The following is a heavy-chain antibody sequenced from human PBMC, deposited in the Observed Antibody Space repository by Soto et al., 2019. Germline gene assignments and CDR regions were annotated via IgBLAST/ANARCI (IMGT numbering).Heavy chain of an antibody. CDR2: IKSKTDGGTT. CDR3: TTDLSTSGSTDY. CDR1: GFTFSNAW. Sequence: PVGSLRLSCAAPGFTFSNAWMSWVRQAPGKGLEWVGRIKSKTDGGTTDYAAPVKGRFTISRDDSKNTLYLQMNSLKTEDTAVYYCTTDLSTSGSTDYWGQGTLVTVSS. J-gene: IGHJ4*02. V-gene: IGHV3-15*01. D-gene: IGHD6-19*01.